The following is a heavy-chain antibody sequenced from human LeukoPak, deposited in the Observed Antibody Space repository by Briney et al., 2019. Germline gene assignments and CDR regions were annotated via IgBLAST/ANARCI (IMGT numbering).Heavy chain of an antibody. D-gene: IGHD5-18*01. CDR2: IYHSGST. CDR1: GYSLSSGYY. Sequence: PSETLSLTCTVSGYSLSSGYYWGWIRQPPGKGLGWIGSIYHSGSTYYNPSLKSRVTISVDTSKNQFSLKLSSVTAAGTAVYYCARSRGYSYGTVDYWGQGTLVTVSS. CDR3: ARSRGYSYGTVDY. V-gene: IGHV4-38-2*02. J-gene: IGHJ4*02.